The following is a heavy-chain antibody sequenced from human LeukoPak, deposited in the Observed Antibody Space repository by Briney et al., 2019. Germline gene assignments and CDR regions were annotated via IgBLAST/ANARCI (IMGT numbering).Heavy chain of an antibody. D-gene: IGHD5-12*01. CDR2: ISSDGNDK. CDR3: TTKVIRGNSGDDYDD. J-gene: IGHJ4*02. CDR1: GVTFSSYG. Sequence: AGSLRLFCAASGVTFSSYGMHWVRQAPGKGLEWVALISSDGNDKLYGDSVKGRFTISRDDSKSTLYLQMNSLRAEDTAVYYCTTKVIRGNSGDDYDDWGQGTLVTVSS. V-gene: IGHV3-30*03.